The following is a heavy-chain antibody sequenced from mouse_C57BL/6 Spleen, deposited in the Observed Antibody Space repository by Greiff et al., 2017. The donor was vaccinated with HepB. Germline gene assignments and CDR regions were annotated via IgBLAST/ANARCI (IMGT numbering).Heavy chain of an antibody. CDR3: ARDNWDYAMDY. D-gene: IGHD4-1*01. J-gene: IGHJ4*01. CDR1: GYTFTSYW. Sequence: LQQPGAELVRPGSSVKLSCKASGYTFTSYWMHWVKQRPIQGLEWIGNIDPSDSETHYNQKFKDKATLTVDKSSSTAYMQLSSLTSEDSAVYYCARDNWDYAMDYWGQGTSVTVSS. V-gene: IGHV1-52*01. CDR2: IDPSDSET.